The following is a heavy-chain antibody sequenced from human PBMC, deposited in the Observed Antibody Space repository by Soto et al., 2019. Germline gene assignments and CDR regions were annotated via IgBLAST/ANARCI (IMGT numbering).Heavy chain of an antibody. V-gene: IGHV4-59*01. Sequence: SETLSLTCTVSGGSISSYYWSWIRQPPGKGLEWIGYIYYSGSTNYNPSLKSRVTISVDTSKNQFSLKLSSVTAADTVVYYCAREGVYDFWSGYSVWGKGTTVTVSS. CDR2: IYYSGST. CDR1: GGSISSYY. D-gene: IGHD3-3*01. CDR3: AREGVYDFWSGYSV. J-gene: IGHJ6*04.